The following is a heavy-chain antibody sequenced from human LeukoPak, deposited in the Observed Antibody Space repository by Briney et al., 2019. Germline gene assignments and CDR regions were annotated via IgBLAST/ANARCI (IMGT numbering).Heavy chain of an antibody. CDR3: ARFNSYYDSSGYYFQAFDI. CDR1: GXSXXXYY. D-gene: IGHD3-22*01. V-gene: IGHV4-59*08. CDR2: IYYSGST. J-gene: IGHJ3*02. Sequence: GXSXXXYYWSWIRXPPGKGLEGIGYIYYSGSTNYNPSLKSRVTISGDTCKNQFSQKGSSVTAADTAVYYCARFNSYYDSSGYYFQAFDIWGQGTMVTVSS.